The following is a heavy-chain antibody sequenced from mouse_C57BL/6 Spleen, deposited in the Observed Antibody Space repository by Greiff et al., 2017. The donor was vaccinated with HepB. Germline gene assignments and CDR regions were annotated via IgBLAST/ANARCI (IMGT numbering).Heavy chain of an antibody. V-gene: IGHV5-12*01. CDR2: ISNGGGST. CDR1: GFTFSDYY. Sequence: EVQLVESGGGLVQPGGSLKLSCAASGFTFSDYYMYWVRQTPEKRLEWVAYISNGGGSTYYPDTVKGRFTISRDNAKNTLYLQMSRLKSEDTAMYYCARHGGYGYAMDYWGQGTSVTVSS. CDR3: ARHGGYGYAMDY. D-gene: IGHD2-2*01. J-gene: IGHJ4*01.